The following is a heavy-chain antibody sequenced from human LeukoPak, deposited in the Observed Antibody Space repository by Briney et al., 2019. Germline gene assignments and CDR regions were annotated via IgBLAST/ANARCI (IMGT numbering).Heavy chain of an antibody. CDR2: ISAYNGNT. D-gene: IGHD3-22*01. CDR3: ARFYDSSGYYYFGFDY. V-gene: IGHV1-18*01. Sequence: ASVKVSCKASGGTFSSYAIGWVRQAPGQGLEWMGWISAYNGNTNYAQKLQGRVTMTTDTSMSTAYMELRSLRSDDTAVYYCARFYDSSGYYYFGFDYWGQGTLVTVSS. CDR1: GGTFSSYA. J-gene: IGHJ4*02.